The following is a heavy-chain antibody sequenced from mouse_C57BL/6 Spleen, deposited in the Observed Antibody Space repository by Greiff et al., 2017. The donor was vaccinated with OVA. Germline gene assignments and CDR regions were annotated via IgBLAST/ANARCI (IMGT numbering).Heavy chain of an antibody. CDR3: ARGGDGYYAMDY. D-gene: IGHD2-3*01. J-gene: IGHJ4*01. Sequence: QVHVKQSGAELVRPGTSVKVSCKASGYAFTNYLIEWVKQRPGQGLEWIGVINPGSGGTNYNEKFKGKATLTADKSSSTAYMQLSSLTSEDSAVYFCARGGDGYYAMDYWGQGTSVTVSS. CDR2: INPGSGGT. CDR1: GYAFTNYL. V-gene: IGHV1-54*01.